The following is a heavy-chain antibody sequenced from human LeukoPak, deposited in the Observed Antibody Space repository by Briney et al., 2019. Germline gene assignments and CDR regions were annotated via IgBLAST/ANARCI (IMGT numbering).Heavy chain of an antibody. Sequence: GGSLRLSCAASGFTFSSYAMSWVRQAPGKGLEWVSAISGSGGSTYYADSVKGRLTISRDNSKNTLYLQMNSLRAEDTAVYYCAKYDGSGSYYYYYYGMDVWGQGTTVTVSS. CDR3: AKYDGSGSYYYYYYGMDV. CDR1: GFTFSSYA. D-gene: IGHD3-10*01. J-gene: IGHJ6*02. CDR2: ISGSGGST. V-gene: IGHV3-23*01.